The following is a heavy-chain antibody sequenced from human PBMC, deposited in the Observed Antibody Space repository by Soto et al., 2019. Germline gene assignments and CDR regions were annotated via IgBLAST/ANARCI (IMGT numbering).Heavy chain of an antibody. D-gene: IGHD2-2*01. CDR2: ISHDGINK. CDR3: GRCTSTSCHLGSDY. V-gene: IGHV3-30-3*01. Sequence: GGSLRLSCAASGFTFGRYAMNWVRQAPGKGLEWVALISHDGINKYYADSVRGRFTISRDSSTNTLYLQMNSLRAADTAVYYCGRCTSTSCHLGSDYWGQGTLVTVSS. CDR1: GFTFGRYA. J-gene: IGHJ4*02.